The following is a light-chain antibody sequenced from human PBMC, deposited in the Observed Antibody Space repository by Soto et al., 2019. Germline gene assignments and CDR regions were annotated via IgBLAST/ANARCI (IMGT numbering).Light chain of an antibody. J-gene: IGKJ3*01. V-gene: IGKV3-11*01. CDR1: QSVSSY. CDR3: QQRTNWPRSFT. CDR2: DTT. Sequence: EIVLTQSQATLSLSPGERATLTCRASQSVSSYLAWYQQKPGQAPRLLIYDTTKRATGIPARISGSGSGTDFTLTISSLEPEDFAVYYCQQRTNWPRSFTFGPGTKVDIK.